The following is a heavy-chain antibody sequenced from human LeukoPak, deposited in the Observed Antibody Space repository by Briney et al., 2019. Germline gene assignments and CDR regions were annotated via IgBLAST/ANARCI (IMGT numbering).Heavy chain of an antibody. CDR1: GSTFTRYA. CDR2: IIPIFDTA. D-gene: IGHD5-24*01. V-gene: IGHV1-69*01. CDR3: DRAADGYSAYNCFDP. Sequence: GSLLKLSSKASGSTFTRYAISCVRQAPGHGPEWMGWIIPIFDTANYAQNFQGRVTITAEESTSTDYMELSSLRSEDTAVYYCDRAADGYSAYNCFDPWGQGTLLTVSS. J-gene: IGHJ5*02.